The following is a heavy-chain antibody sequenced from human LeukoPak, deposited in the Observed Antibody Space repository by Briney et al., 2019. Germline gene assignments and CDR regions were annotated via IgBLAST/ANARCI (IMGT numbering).Heavy chain of an antibody. J-gene: IGHJ5*02. CDR1: GGSISSSSYY. Sequence: PSETLSLTCTVSGGSISSSSYYWGWLRQPPGKGLEWIGSIYYSGSTYYNPSLKSRVTISVDTSKNQFSLELTSVTAADTAVYYCARSFRYSGYDYYFDPWGQGTLVTVSS. CDR2: IYYSGST. CDR3: ARSFRYSGYDYYFDP. V-gene: IGHV4-39*07. D-gene: IGHD5-12*01.